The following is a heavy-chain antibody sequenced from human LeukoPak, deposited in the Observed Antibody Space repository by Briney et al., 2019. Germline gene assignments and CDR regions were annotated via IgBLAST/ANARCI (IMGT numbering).Heavy chain of an antibody. Sequence: SQTLSLTCTVSGVSISSGSYYWSWIRVPAGKGLEWIGRIHISGTTNYNSPLKSRVTLSLDTSKNQFSLKLSSLTAADTAVYYCARHDILTGRHFDVWGQGTLVTVSS. V-gene: IGHV4-61*02. CDR2: IHISGTT. J-gene: IGHJ4*02. D-gene: IGHD3-9*01. CDR3: ARHDILTGRHFDV. CDR1: GVSISSGSYY.